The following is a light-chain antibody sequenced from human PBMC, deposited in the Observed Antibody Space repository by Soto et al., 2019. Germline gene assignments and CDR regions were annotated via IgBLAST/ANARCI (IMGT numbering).Light chain of an antibody. Sequence: QAVVTQEPSLTVSPGGTVTLTCGSSTGAVTSSHYPYWFQQKPGQAPRTLIYDTTNRHSWTPARFSGSLLGGKAALTLSGAQPEDEAEYYCLLSYNGPYVFGTGTKV. CDR2: DTT. CDR3: LLSYNGPYV. CDR1: TGAVTSSHY. J-gene: IGLJ1*01. V-gene: IGLV7-46*01.